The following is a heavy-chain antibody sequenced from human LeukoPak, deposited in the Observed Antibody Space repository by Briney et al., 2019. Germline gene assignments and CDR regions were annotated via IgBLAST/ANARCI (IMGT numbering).Heavy chain of an antibody. Sequence: SETLSLTCTVSGGSISSYYWQWIRQPPGNRLEWIGYVYHSGSTDYNPSLKSRVTISVDTSKNQFSLRLTSVTAADTAVYYCARGEPRIARPGAPPFDLWGRGTLVTVSS. V-gene: IGHV4-59*01. J-gene: IGHJ2*01. CDR2: VYHSGST. CDR1: GGSISSYY. CDR3: ARGEPRIARPGAPPFDL. D-gene: IGHD6-13*01.